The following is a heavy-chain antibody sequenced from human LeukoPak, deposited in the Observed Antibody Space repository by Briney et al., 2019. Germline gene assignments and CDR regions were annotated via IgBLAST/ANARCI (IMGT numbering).Heavy chain of an antibody. V-gene: IGHV1-18*01. CDR1: GYTFTSYG. CDR3: ARDSRYYYDSSVPFDY. J-gene: IGHJ4*02. D-gene: IGHD3-22*01. CDR2: ISAYNGNT. Sequence: ASVKVSCNASGYTFTSYGISWVRQAPGQGLEWMGWISAYNGNTNYAQKLQGRVTMTTDTSTSTAYMELRSLRSDDTAVYYCARDSRYYYDSSVPFDYWDQGTLVTVSS.